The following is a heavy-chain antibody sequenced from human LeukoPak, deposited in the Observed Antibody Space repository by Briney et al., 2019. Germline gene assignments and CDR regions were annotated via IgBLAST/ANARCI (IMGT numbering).Heavy chain of an antibody. CDR2: IIPSGHTT. CDR3: ARAGRKSRGVDLVRKKETGYYYYMDV. D-gene: IGHD3-10*02. CDR1: GFTFSSHG. V-gene: IGHV3-23*01. Sequence: GGSLRLSCAASGFTFSSHGMNWVRQAPGKGLEWVSGIIPSGHTTYYADSVRGRFTISRDNSRNTLYLQMNSLRAEDTAVYYCARAGRKSRGVDLVRKKETGYYYYMDVWGKGTTVTVSS. J-gene: IGHJ6*03.